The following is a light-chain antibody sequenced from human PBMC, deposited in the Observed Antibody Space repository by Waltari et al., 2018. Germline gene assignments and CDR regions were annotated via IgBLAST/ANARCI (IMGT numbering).Light chain of an antibody. J-gene: IGKJ5*01. CDR1: QSVLYSSNNKNY. CDR2: WAS. CDR3: QQYYSTHQIT. Sequence: DIVMTQSPDSLAVSLGERATINCKSSQSVLYSSNNKNYLAWYQQKPGQPPKLLISWASTRESRVPDRFSGSESGTDFTLTISSLQAEDVAVYYCQQYYSTHQITFGQGTRLEIK. V-gene: IGKV4-1*01.